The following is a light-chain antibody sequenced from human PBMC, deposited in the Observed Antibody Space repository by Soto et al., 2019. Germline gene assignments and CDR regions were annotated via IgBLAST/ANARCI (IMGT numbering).Light chain of an antibody. CDR3: GSWDSSLSAYV. CDR1: SSNIGGNS. Sequence: QYVLKQPPSVSAAPGQKVTISCSGSSSNIGGNSVSWYQQLPGTAPKLLIYDDNKRPSGIPDRFSGSKSGTSATLGITGFQTGDEADYYCGSWDSSLSAYVFGTGTKV. J-gene: IGLJ1*01. CDR2: DDN. V-gene: IGLV1-51*01.